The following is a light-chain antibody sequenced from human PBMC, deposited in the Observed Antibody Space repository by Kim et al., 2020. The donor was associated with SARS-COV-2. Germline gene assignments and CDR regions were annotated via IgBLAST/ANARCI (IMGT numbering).Light chain of an antibody. CDR1: SSNIGSNA. CDR2: NEN. J-gene: IGLJ2*01. Sequence: QSVLTQPPSASGTPGQRVTISCSGSSSNIGSNAVSWYQQLPGTAPKLLIYNENHRPSGIPDRFSGSKSGTSASLAISGLQSEDEADYFCSSWADSLHGHVVCGGGTQLTVL. V-gene: IGLV1-44*01. CDR3: SSWADSLHGHVV.